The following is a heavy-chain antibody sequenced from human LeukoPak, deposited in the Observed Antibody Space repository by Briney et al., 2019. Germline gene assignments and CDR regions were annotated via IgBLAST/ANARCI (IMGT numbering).Heavy chain of an antibody. Sequence: GGSLRLSCAASGFFFGNFDVDWVRQAPGKGLQWVASIWYDGSEKSYADSVKGRLILSRDNSKNTVFLQMNSLRVEDTALYYCARRSGYSLDVWGEGTTVTVSS. D-gene: IGHD5-12*01. CDR1: GFFFGNFD. CDR2: IWYDGSEK. CDR3: ARRSGYSLDV. J-gene: IGHJ6*04. V-gene: IGHV3-33*01.